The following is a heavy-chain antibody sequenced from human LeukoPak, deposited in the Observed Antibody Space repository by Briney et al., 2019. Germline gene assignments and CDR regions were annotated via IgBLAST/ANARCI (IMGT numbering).Heavy chain of an antibody. CDR1: GGSISSYY. D-gene: IGHD5-24*01. CDR2: IYYSGST. Sequence: PSETLSLTCTVSGGSISSYYWSWIRQPPGKGLQWIGYIYYSGSTNYNPSLKSRVTISVDTSKNQFSLKLSSVTAADTAVYYCARDRRDGYNYLFDYWGQGTLVTVSS. J-gene: IGHJ4*02. V-gene: IGHV4-59*01. CDR3: ARDRRDGYNYLFDY.